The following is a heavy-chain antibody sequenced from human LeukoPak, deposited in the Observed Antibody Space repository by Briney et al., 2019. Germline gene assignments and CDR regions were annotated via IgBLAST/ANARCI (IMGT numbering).Heavy chain of an antibody. J-gene: IGHJ4*02. V-gene: IGHV5-51*01. CDR3: ARILYDSVWGSFRHFDY. CDR2: IYPGDSDT. D-gene: IGHD3-16*02. CDR1: GYSFSTYW. Sequence: GESLKISCKGSGYSFSTYWIGWVRQMPGKGLEWMGIIYPGDSDTRYSPSFQGQVTISADKSISTAYLQWSSLRASDTAMYYCARILYDSVWGSFRHFDYWGQGTLVTVSS.